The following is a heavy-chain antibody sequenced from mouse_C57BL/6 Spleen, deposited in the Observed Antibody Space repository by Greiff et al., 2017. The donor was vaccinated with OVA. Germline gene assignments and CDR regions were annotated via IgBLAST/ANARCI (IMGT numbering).Heavy chain of an antibody. CDR2: ISSGSSTL. Sequence: EVHLVESGGGLVKPGGSLKLSCAASGFPFSDYGMHWVRQAPEKGLEWVAYISSGSSTLYYADTVKGRFTLSRDNAKNTLFLQMTSLRSEDTAMYYCAREHGNFFYYAMDYWGQGTSVTVSS. CDR1: GFPFSDYG. J-gene: IGHJ4*01. D-gene: IGHD2-1*01. V-gene: IGHV5-17*01. CDR3: AREHGNFFYYAMDY.